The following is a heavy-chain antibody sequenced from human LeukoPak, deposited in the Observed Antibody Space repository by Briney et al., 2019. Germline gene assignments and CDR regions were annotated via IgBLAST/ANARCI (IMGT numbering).Heavy chain of an antibody. CDR2: IYYSGST. J-gene: IGHJ4*02. D-gene: IGHD2-2*01. V-gene: IGHV4-59*01. CDR3: ARGRYQLDY. Sequence: SETLSLTCAVSGGSYYWSWIRQPPGKGLEWIGYIYYSGSTNYNPSLKSRVTISLDTSKKQFSLKLRSVTAADTAVYYCARGRYQLDYWGQGTLVTVSS. CDR1: GGSYY.